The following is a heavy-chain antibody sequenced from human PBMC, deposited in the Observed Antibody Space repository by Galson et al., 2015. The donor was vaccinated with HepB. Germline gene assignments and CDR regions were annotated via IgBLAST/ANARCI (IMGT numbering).Heavy chain of an antibody. CDR1: GGSISSYY. Sequence: TLSLTCTVSGGSISSYYWSWIRQPPGKGLEWIGYIYYSGSTNYNPSLKSRVTISVDTSKNQFSLKLSSVTAADTAVYYCARFNSTMVHARHYYYYMDVWGKGTTVTVSS. J-gene: IGHJ6*03. CDR2: IYYSGST. CDR3: ARFNSTMVHARHYYYYMDV. V-gene: IGHV4-59*01. D-gene: IGHD3-10*01.